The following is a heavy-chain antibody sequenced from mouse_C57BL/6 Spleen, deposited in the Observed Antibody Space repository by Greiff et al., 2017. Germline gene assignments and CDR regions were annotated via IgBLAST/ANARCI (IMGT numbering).Heavy chain of an antibody. Sequence: EVKLVESGGGLVQPGGSLKLSCAASGFTFSDYYMYWVRQTPEKRLEWVAYISNGGGSTYYPDTVKGRFPISRDNAKNTLYLQMSRLKSEDTAMYYCARLSSNYERVYYYAMDYWGQGTSVTVSS. J-gene: IGHJ4*01. CDR1: GFTFSDYY. CDR2: ISNGGGST. D-gene: IGHD2-5*01. CDR3: ARLSSNYERVYYYAMDY. V-gene: IGHV5-12*01.